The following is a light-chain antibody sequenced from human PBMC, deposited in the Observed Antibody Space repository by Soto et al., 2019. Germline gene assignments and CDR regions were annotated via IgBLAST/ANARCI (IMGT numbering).Light chain of an antibody. CDR2: GAS. CDR1: PSVTSSY. Sequence: EIVLTQSPGTLSLSTGDRATLSCRASPSVTSSYLAWYQQKPGQAPRLLIYGASSRATGIPDRFSGSGSGADFTLTISRLEPEDFAAYYCQQYNKRPQTFGQGTKVDIK. V-gene: IGKV3-20*01. J-gene: IGKJ1*01. CDR3: QQYNKRPQT.